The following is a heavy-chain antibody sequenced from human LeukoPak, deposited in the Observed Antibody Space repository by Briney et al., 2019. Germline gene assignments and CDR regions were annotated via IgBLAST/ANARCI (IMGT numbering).Heavy chain of an antibody. CDR2: IRNEPRNYTT. V-gene: IGHV3-72*01. CDR3: ADLGTPY. Sequence: PGGSLRLSCAASGFTFSDHYMDWVRQAPGKGLECVGRIRNEPRNYTTLYAASVNGRFTISRDDSTKSVFLQMNSLKTEDTAVYYCADLGTPYWGQGALVTVSS. CDR1: GFTFSDHY. J-gene: IGHJ4*02.